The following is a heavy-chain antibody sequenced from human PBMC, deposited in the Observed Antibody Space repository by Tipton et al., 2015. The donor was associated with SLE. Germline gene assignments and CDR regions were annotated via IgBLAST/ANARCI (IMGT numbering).Heavy chain of an antibody. V-gene: IGHV4-34*01. Sequence: TLSLTCAVYGGSFSGYYWSWIRQPPGKGLEWIGEINHSGSTNYNPSLKSRVTISVDTSKNQFSLKLSSVTAADTAVYYCVRVRTRVGITIFGVARGYYFDYWGQGTLVTVSS. J-gene: IGHJ4*02. D-gene: IGHD3-3*01. CDR1: GGSFSGYY. CDR3: VRVRTRVGITIFGVARGYYFDY. CDR2: INHSGST.